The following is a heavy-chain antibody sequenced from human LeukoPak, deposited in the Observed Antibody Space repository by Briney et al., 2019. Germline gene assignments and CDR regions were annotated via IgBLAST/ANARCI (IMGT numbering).Heavy chain of an antibody. Sequence: GASVKVSCKASGYTFTGYYMHWVRQAPGQGLEWMGWINPNSGGTNYAQKFQGRVTMTRDTSISTAYMELSRLRSDDTAVYYCARGAYCGGDCPPVGAEIDYWGQGTLVTVSS. J-gene: IGHJ4*02. CDR3: ARGAYCGGDCPPVGAEIDY. V-gene: IGHV1-2*02. CDR1: GYTFTGYY. CDR2: INPNSGGT. D-gene: IGHD2-21*02.